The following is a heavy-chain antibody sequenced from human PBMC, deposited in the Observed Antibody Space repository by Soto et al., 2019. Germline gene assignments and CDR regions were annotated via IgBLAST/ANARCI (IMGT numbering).Heavy chain of an antibody. CDR2: IKQDGSEK. CDR3: ARETWIQLWLGNWFDP. V-gene: IGHV3-7*03. D-gene: IGHD5-18*01. CDR1: GFTFSSYW. Sequence: QAGESLTISCAASGFTFSSYWMSWVRQAPGKGLEWVANIKQDGSEKYYVDSVKGRFTISRDNAKNSLYLQMNSLRAEDTAVYYCARETWIQLWLGNWFDPWGQGTLVTVSS. J-gene: IGHJ5*02.